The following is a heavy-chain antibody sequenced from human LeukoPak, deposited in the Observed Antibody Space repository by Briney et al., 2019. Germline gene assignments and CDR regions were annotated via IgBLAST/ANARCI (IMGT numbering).Heavy chain of an antibody. Sequence: SQTLSLTCTVSGGSISSGSYYWSWIRQPAGKGLEWIGRIYTSGSTNYNPSLKSRVTISVDTSKNQFSLKLSSVTAADTAVYYCARGGVAVAGTCQHWGQGTLVTVSS. CDR3: ARGGVAVAGTCQH. J-gene: IGHJ1*01. CDR1: GGSISSGSYY. D-gene: IGHD6-19*01. V-gene: IGHV4-61*02. CDR2: IYTSGST.